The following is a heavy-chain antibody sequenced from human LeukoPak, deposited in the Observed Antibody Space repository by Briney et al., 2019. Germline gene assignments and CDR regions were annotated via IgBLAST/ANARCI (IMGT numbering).Heavy chain of an antibody. CDR2: INTYNGQT. D-gene: IGHD2-15*01. V-gene: IGHV1-18*01. CDR1: GYSLTTYG. CDR3: ARLAEGSYWYFDL. J-gene: IGHJ2*01. Sequence: ASVKVSCKASGYSLTTYGLIWLRQAPGQGLEWMGWINTYNGQTNYAQNLQGRVTMTTDTSTNTAYMELRSLTSDDTALYYCARLAEGSYWYFDLWGRGTLVKVSS.